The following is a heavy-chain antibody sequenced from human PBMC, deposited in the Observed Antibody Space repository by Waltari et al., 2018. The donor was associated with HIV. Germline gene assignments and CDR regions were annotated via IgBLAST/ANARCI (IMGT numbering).Heavy chain of an antibody. CDR3: TTGGED. Sequence: GGSLRLSCAASGFTFSNAWMSWVRQAPGKGLEWVGRSKSKTDGGTTDYAAPVKGRFTISRDDSKNTLYLQMNSLKTEDTAVYYCTTGGEDWGQGTLVTVSS. D-gene: IGHD3-16*01. CDR2: SKSKTDGGTT. CDR1: GFTFSNAW. J-gene: IGHJ4*02. V-gene: IGHV3-15*01.